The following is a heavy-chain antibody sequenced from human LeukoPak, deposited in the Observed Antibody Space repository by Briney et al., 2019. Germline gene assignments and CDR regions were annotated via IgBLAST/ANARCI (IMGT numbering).Heavy chain of an antibody. CDR2: ISGSGGST. CDR1: GFTFSSYA. D-gene: IGHD3-10*01. J-gene: IGHJ4*02. V-gene: IGHV3-23*01. CDR3: ASSLVRGVIITGY. Sequence: PGGSLRLSCAASGFTFSSYAMSWVRQAPGKGLEWVSAISGSGGSTYYADSVKGRFTISRDNSKNTLYLQMNSLRAEDTAVYYCASSLVRGVIITGYWGQGTLVTVSS.